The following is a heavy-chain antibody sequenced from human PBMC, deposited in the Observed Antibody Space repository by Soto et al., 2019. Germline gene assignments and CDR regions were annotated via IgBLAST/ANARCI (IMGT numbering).Heavy chain of an antibody. CDR2: INSDGSST. V-gene: IGHV3-74*03. CDR3: ASSLLTPFDY. J-gene: IGHJ4*02. D-gene: IGHD7-27*01. Sequence: PGGSLSLSCAASGFTFSSYWMHWVRQAPGKGLVWVSRINSDGSSTMHADSVKGRFTISRDNAKNTLYLQMNSLRAEDTAVYYCASSLLTPFDYWGQGTLVTVSS. CDR1: GFTFSSYW.